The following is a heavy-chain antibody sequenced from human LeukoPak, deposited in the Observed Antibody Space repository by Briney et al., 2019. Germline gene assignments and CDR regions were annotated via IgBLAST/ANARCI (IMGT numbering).Heavy chain of an antibody. V-gene: IGHV4-39*07. J-gene: IGHJ4*02. CDR2: IYSSGST. CDR3: ARDSGYWLY. D-gene: IGHD3-22*01. Sequence: SETLSLTCTVSGDSITGGGYYWGWIRQTPGKGLEWIGNIYSSGSTSFNPSLKSRITMSVDTSKNQFSLKLNSVTAADTAVYFCARDSGYWLYWGQGTLVTVSS. CDR1: GDSITGGGYY.